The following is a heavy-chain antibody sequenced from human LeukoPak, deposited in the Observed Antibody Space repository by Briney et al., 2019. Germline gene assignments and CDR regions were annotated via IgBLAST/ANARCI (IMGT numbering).Heavy chain of an antibody. CDR1: GYTFTSYD. Sequence: GASVKVSCKASGYTFTSYDINWVRQATGQGLEWMGWMNPNSGNTGYAQKFQGGVTMTRNTSISTAYMELSSLRSEDTAVYYCARGRIVATSTSLAIYWGQGTLVTVSS. CDR3: ARGRIVATSTSLAIY. D-gene: IGHD5-12*01. J-gene: IGHJ4*02. V-gene: IGHV1-8*01. CDR2: MNPNSGNT.